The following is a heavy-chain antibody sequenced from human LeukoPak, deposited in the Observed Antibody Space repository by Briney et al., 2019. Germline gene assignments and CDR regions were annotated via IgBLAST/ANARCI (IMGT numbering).Heavy chain of an antibody. CDR2: IYDSGST. CDR3: AREWWTNHGGGWFDP. J-gene: IGHJ5*02. Sequence: SETLSLTCTVSGGSVSSGSYYWSWIRQPPGKGLEWIGYIYDSGSTNYNPSLKSRVTISVDTSRNQFSLKLTSVTAADTAVYYCAREWWTNHGGGWFDPWGQGTLVTVSS. V-gene: IGHV4-61*01. D-gene: IGHD2-15*01. CDR1: GGSVSSGSYY.